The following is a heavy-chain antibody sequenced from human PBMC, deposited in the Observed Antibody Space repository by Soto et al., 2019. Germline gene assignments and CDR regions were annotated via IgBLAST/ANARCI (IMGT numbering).Heavy chain of an antibody. CDR1: GGSISSGGYC. Sequence: SETLSLTCTVSGGSISSGGYCWSWIRQHPGKGLEWIGYIYYSGSTYYNPSLKSRVTISVDTSKNQFSLKLSSVTAADTAVYYCARVQWLVDFPHYYFDYWGQGTLVTVSS. CDR2: IYYSGST. CDR3: ARVQWLVDFPHYYFDY. V-gene: IGHV4-31*03. D-gene: IGHD6-19*01. J-gene: IGHJ4*02.